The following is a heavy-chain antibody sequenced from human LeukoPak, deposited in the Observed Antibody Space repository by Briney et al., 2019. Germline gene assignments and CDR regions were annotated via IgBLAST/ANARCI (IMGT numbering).Heavy chain of an antibody. V-gene: IGHV3-30*03. J-gene: IGHJ6*02. CDR2: ISYDGSDK. Sequence: GGSLRLSCAASGFSFSGYGMHWVRQAPGKGLEWVAVISYDGSDKKYGDSVKGRFTISRDNSKNTLYLQMNSLRAEDTAVYYCASSTSCYECYYYYGMDVWGQGTTVTVSS. D-gene: IGHD2-2*01. CDR3: ASSTSCYECYYYYGMDV. CDR1: GFSFSGYG.